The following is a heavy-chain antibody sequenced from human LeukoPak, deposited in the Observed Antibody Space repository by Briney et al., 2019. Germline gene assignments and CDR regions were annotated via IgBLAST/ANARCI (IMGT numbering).Heavy chain of an antibody. D-gene: IGHD3-16*01. CDR1: GGSFSGYY. V-gene: IGHV4-34*01. CDR2: INHSGST. J-gene: IGHJ4*02. CDR3: ARGGGLEFDY. Sequence: SETLSLTCAVYGGSFSGYYWSWIRQPPGKGLEWIGEINHSGSTNYNPSLKSRVTISVDTSKNQFSLKLGSVTAADTAVYYCARGGGLEFDYWGQGTLVTVSS.